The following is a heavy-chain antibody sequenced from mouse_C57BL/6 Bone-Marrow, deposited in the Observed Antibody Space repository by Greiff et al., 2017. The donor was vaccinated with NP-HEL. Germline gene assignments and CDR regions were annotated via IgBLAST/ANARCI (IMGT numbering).Heavy chain of an antibody. V-gene: IGHV5-9-1*02. CDR1: GFTFSSYA. J-gene: IGHJ3*01. CDR2: ISSGGDYI. Sequence: EVQRVESGEGLVKPGGSLKLSCAASGFTFSSYAMSWVRQTPEKRLEWVAYISSGGDYIYYADTVKGRFTISRDNARNTLYLQMSSLKSEDTAMYYCTRAFYWTWFAYWGQGTLVTVSA. D-gene: IGHD2-1*01. CDR3: TRAFYWTWFAY.